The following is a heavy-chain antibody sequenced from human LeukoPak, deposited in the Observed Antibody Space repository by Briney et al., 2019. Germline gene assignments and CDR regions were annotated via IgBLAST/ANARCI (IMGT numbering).Heavy chain of an antibody. D-gene: IGHD1-26*01. CDR1: GGSISSSSYY. CDR2: IYYSGST. J-gene: IGHJ4*02. CDR3: ARDLGPYAREALDY. V-gene: IGHV4-39*07. Sequence: PSETLSLTCTVSGGSISSSSYYWGWIRQPPGKGLEWIGSIYYSGSTYYNPSLKSRVTISVDTSKNQFSLKLSSVTAADTAVYYCARDLGPYAREALDYWGQGTLVTVSS.